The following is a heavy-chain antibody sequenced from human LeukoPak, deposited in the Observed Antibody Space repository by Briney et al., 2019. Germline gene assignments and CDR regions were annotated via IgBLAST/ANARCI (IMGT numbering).Heavy chain of an antibody. CDR2: INHSGST. J-gene: IGHJ3*02. D-gene: IGHD1-1*01. V-gene: IGHV4-34*01. CDR1: GGSFSGYY. CDR3: ARHRTQKAGTLAAFDI. Sequence: SETLSLTCAVYGGSFSGYYWSWIRQPPGKGLEWIGEINHSGSTNYNPSLKSRVTISVDTSKNQFSLKLSSVTAADTAVYYCARHRTQKAGTLAAFDIWGQGTMVTVSS.